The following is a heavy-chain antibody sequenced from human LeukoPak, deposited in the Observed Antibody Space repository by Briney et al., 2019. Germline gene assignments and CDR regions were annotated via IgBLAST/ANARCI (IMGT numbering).Heavy chain of an antibody. CDR1: GGSISNAAYH. V-gene: IGHV4-39*01. CDR3: ARLINGSPGDY. J-gene: IGHJ4*02. Sequence: KPSETLSLTCTVSGGSISNAAYHWGWIRQPRGKGLEWIGSLYYTGITYYNPSLKSRFTISADTSKNQFSLKVTSVTAADTAVYYCARLINGSPGDYWGQGTLVTVSS. CDR2: LYYTGIT. D-gene: IGHD1-26*01.